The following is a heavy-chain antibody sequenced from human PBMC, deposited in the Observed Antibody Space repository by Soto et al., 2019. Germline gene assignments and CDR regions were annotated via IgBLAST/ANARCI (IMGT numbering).Heavy chain of an antibody. CDR2: ISGSGGST. Sequence: EVQLLESGGGLVQPGGSLRLSCAASGFTFSSYAMSWVRQAPGKGLEWVAAISGSGGSTYYADAVKGRFTISRDNSKNTLYMQMNRLRAEDTDVYYCAKHMVYAIYYYGMDVWGQGTTVTVSS. J-gene: IGHJ6*02. CDR1: GFTFSSYA. CDR3: AKHMVYAIYYYGMDV. V-gene: IGHV3-23*01. D-gene: IGHD2-8*01.